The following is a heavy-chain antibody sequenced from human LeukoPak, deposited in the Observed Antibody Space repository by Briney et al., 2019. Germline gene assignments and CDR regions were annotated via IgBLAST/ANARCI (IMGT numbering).Heavy chain of an antibody. CDR2: INPNSGGT. Sequence: ASVKVSCKASGYTFTGYYMHWVRQAPGQGLEWVGWINPNSGGTNYAQKFQGRVTMTRDTSISTAYMELSRLRSDDTAVYYCARGGIAVAGRRRGHAFDIWGQGTMVTVSS. CDR1: GYTFTGYY. J-gene: IGHJ3*02. D-gene: IGHD6-19*01. CDR3: ARGGIAVAGRRRGHAFDI. V-gene: IGHV1-2*02.